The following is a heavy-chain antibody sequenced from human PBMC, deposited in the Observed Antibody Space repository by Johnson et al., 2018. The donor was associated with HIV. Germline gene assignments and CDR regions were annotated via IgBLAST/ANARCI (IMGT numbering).Heavy chain of an antibody. V-gene: IGHV3-30-3*01. D-gene: IGHD1-26*01. Sequence: QVQLVESGGGLVQPGGSLRLSCAASGFTFSSFDMHWVRQAPGKGLEWVALISYDGSNKYYADSVKGRFTISRHNSKTTLYLQMKSLRAEDTAVYYCARGGGSYYRDAFDIWGHGTMVTVSS. J-gene: IGHJ3*02. CDR2: ISYDGSNK. CDR1: GFTFSSFD. CDR3: ARGGGSYYRDAFDI.